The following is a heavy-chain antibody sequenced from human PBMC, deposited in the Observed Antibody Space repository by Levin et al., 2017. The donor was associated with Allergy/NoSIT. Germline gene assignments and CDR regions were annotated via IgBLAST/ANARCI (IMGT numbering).Heavy chain of an antibody. Sequence: SQTLSLTCAVYGGSFSGYYWSWIRQPPGKGLEWIGEINHSGGTNYNPSLKSRVTISVDTSKKQFSLKLSSVTAADTAVYYCARGSISGRRGFQHWGQGTLVTVSS. J-gene: IGHJ1*01. CDR2: INHSGGT. CDR1: GGSFSGYY. V-gene: IGHV4-34*01. D-gene: IGHD2-21*01. CDR3: ARGSISGRRGFQH.